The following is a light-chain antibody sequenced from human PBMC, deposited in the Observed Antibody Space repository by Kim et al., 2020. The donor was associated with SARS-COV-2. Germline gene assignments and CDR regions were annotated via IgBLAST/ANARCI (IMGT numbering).Light chain of an antibody. CDR2: AAS. CDR1: QSISNY. CDR3: QQRYSHLSKHT. V-gene: IGKV1-39*01. Sequence: IQMTQSPSSLSASVGDRVTITCRASQSISNYLNWYQQRPGKAPKLMIYAASILQSGIPSRFSGSGSGTDFTLTISSLQPADFTTYYCQQRYSHLSKHTF. J-gene: IGKJ2*01.